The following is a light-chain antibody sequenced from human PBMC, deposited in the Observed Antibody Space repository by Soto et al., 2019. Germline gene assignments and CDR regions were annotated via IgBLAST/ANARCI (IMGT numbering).Light chain of an antibody. V-gene: IGKV1D-12*01. CDR3: QQANSFPIT. J-gene: IGKJ5*01. CDR2: GAS. Sequence: DIQMTQSPSSVSASVGDRVTITCRASQDISTYLAWYQQKPGKAPKLLLYGASSLQGGVPSRFSCSGSGTHFTLTISSLQPEDFATYYCQQANSFPITLGQGTRLEI. CDR1: QDISTY.